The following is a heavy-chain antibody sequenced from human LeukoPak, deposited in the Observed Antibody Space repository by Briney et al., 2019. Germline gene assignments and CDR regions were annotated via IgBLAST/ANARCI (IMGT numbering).Heavy chain of an antibody. CDR1: GFTFSTFS. CDR2: ILYDGSTQ. D-gene: IGHD2-2*01. J-gene: IGHJ4*02. CDR3: ARVHCRSTSCSPFDY. V-gene: IGHV3-30*04. Sequence: GRSLRLSRAASGFTFSTFSMHWVRQAPGKGLEWVAVILYDGSTQYYADSVRGRFTASRDNSKDTLYLQMNSLRVEDTAVYYCARVHCRSTSCSPFDYWGQGTLVTVSS.